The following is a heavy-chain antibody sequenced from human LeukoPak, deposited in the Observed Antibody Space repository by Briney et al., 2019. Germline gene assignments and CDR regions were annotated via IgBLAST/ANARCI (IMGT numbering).Heavy chain of an antibody. V-gene: IGHV3-30*18. CDR2: ITYHGSNK. D-gene: IGHD3-3*01. Sequence: QPGRSLRLSCAASGFSFSNYGMHWVRQAPAKGLEWVAVITYHGSNKWSADSVKGRLTISRDNSKNTLYLQMNSLRAEDTAVYYCVKDSNDFWSGYGDYYDNMDVWGQGTTVTVSS. J-gene: IGHJ6*02. CDR3: VKDSNDFWSGYGDYYDNMDV. CDR1: GFSFSNYG.